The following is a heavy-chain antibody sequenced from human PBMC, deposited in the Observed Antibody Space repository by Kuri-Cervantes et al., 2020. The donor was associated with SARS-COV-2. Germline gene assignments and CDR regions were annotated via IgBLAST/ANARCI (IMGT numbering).Heavy chain of an antibody. J-gene: IGHJ5*02. CDR2: IKQDGSEK. V-gene: IGHV3-7*03. D-gene: IGHD2-8*01. CDR1: GFTFSSYW. Sequence: GGSLRLSCAASGFTFSSYWMSWVRQAPGKGLEWVANIKQDGSEKYYVDSVKGRFTISRDNAKNSLYLQMNSLRAEDTAVYYCAGARGYCTNGVCYLWFDPWGQGTLVTVSS. CDR3: AGARGYCTNGVCYLWFDP.